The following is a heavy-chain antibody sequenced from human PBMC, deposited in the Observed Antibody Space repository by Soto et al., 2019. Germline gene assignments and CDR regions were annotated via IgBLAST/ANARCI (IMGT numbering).Heavy chain of an antibody. CDR3: AKGNDYVWGSYRYNFHAYYFDY. CDR2: ISGSGGST. V-gene: IGHV3-23*01. D-gene: IGHD3-16*02. CDR1: GFTFSSYA. J-gene: IGHJ4*02. Sequence: GRSLRLSCAASGFTFSSYAMSWVRQAPGKGLEWVSAISGSGGSTYYADSVKGRFTISRDNSKNTLYLQMNSLRAEDTAVYYCAKGNDYVWGSYRYNFHAYYFDYWGQGTLVTVSS.